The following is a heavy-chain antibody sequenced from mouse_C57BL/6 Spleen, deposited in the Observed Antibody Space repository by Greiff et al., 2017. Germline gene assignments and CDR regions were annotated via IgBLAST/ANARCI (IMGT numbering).Heavy chain of an antibody. CDR1: GYAFSSPW. V-gene: IGHV1-82*01. Sequence: VQLQQSGPELVKPGASVQISCKASGYAFSSPWMNWVKQRPGRGLERIGRIYPGDGDTNYNGKFKGKATLTADKSSSTAYMQLSSLTSEDSAVYFCATRYYYARDDRGQGSSVTGAS. CDR3: ATRYYYARDD. J-gene: IGHJ4*01. CDR2: IYPGDGDT. D-gene: IGHD1-1*01.